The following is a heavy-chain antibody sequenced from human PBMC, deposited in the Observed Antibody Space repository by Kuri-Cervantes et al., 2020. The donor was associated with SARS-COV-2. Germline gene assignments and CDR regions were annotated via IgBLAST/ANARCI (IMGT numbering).Heavy chain of an antibody. V-gene: IGHV3-53*01. CDR1: AFSVSSIH. J-gene: IGHJ6*02. Sequence: GESLKISCAASAFSVSSIHMTWVRQAPEKGLEWVSVVFRGGNKYYADSVKGRFTISRDNSENTVYLQMNSLRVEDTAVYYCARDSKLDVWGQGTTVTVSS. D-gene: IGHD4-11*01. CDR2: VFRGGNK. CDR3: ARDSKLDV.